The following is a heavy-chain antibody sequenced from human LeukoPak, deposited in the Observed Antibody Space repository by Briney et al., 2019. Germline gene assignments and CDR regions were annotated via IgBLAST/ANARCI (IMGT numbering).Heavy chain of an antibody. V-gene: IGHV3-30*02. J-gene: IGHJ5*02. CDR2: IQNDGTKK. CDR1: GFSFSRYG. Sequence: GGSLRLSCAASGFSFSRYGMNWVRQPPGKGLEWVSFIQNDGTKKCYADFVKGRFTISRENSVNTLYLQMDSLRPEDTAVYYCAKDASAHGWFDPWGQGTLVTVSS. CDR3: AKDASAHGWFDP.